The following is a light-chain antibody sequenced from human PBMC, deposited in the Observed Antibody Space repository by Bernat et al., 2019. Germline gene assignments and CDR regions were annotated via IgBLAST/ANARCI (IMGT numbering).Light chain of an antibody. V-gene: IGKV1-39*01. CDR2: AAS. CDR3: QQSYSIPRT. J-gene: IGKJ4*02. Sequence: DIQMTQSPSSLSASVGDRVIVSCRASQSITNYLNLYQHRPGKAPKLLIYAASILQSGVPSRFSGRGSGTDFTLTISSLQPEDFATYYCQQSYSIPRTFGGGTKVEI. CDR1: QSITNY.